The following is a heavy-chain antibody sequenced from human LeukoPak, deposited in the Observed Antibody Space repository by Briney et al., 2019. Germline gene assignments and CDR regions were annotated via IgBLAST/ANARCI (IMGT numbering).Heavy chain of an antibody. J-gene: IGHJ6*02. Sequence: SETLSLTWAVYGGSFSGYYWSWIRQPPGKGLEWIGEINHSGSTNYNPSLKSRVTISVDTSKNQFSLKLSSVTAADTAVYYCARVVPAAMYYYYGMDVWGQGTTVTVSS. D-gene: IGHD2-2*01. CDR2: INHSGST. CDR3: ARVVPAAMYYYYGMDV. CDR1: GGSFSGYY. V-gene: IGHV4-34*01.